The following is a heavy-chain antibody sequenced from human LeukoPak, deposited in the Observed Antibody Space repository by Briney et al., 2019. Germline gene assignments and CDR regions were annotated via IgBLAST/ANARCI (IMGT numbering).Heavy chain of an antibody. CDR3: ARNSPRDIAGRQFLPGVLALLSQCDNCFDP. CDR1: DYTFTNYG. CDR2: INTYNGNT. V-gene: IGHV1-18*04. J-gene: IGHJ5*02. D-gene: IGHD3-3*02. Sequence: ASVKASCKASDYTFTNYGISWVRQAPGQGLEWMGWINTYNGNTNYAQKFQGRVTMTTDTSTSTAYMELRSLRSDDTAVVYCARNSPRDIAGRQFLPGVLALLSQCDNCFDPWGQGTLVSVSS.